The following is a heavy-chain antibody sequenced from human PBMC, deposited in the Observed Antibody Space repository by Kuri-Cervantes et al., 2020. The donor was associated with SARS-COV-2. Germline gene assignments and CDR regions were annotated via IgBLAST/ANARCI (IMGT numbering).Heavy chain of an antibody. CDR1: GFTFSGYW. CDR3: AKGIAVAGTGGFDY. J-gene: IGHJ4*02. Sequence: LSLTCAASGFTFSGYWMTWVRQAPGKGLEWVANIKEDGSQRYYVDSVKGRFTISRDNANSSLYLQMNYLGAGDTAVYYCAKGIAVAGTGGFDYWGQGTLVTVSS. D-gene: IGHD6-19*01. CDR2: IKEDGSQR. V-gene: IGHV3-7*01.